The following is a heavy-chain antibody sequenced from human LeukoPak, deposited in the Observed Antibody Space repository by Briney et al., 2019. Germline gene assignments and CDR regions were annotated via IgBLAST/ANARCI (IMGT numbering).Heavy chain of an antibody. V-gene: IGHV4-39*01. J-gene: IGHJ5*02. CDR2: IYYSGST. CDR1: GGSISSSSYY. CDR3: ARHKYSSSWYRFDP. D-gene: IGHD6-13*01. Sequence: SETLSLTCTVSGGSISSSSYYWGWIRQPPGKGLEWIGSIYYSGSTYYNPSLKSRVTITVDTSKNQFSLKLSSVTAADTAVYYCARHKYSSSWYRFDPWGQGTLVTVSS.